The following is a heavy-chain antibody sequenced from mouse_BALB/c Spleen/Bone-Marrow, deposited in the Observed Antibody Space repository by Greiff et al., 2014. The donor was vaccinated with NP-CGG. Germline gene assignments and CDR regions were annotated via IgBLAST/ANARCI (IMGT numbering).Heavy chain of an antibody. D-gene: IGHD2-1*01. CDR2: IHYSGST. CDR3: ARREGNHAAWFAY. CDR1: GYSITSGYS. J-gene: IGHJ3*01. Sequence: VQLKQSGPDLVKPPQSLSLTCTVTGYSITSGYSWHWIRQFPGNKLEWMGYIHYSGSTNYNPSLKSRISITRDTSKNQFFLQLNSVTTEDTATYYCARREGNHAAWFAYWGQGTLVTVSA. V-gene: IGHV3-1*02.